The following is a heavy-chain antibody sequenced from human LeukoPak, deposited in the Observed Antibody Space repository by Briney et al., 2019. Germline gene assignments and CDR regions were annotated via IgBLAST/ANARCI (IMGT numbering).Heavy chain of an antibody. J-gene: IGHJ4*02. CDR2: ISSSSSYI. V-gene: IGHV3-21*01. Sequence: GGSLRLSCAASGFTFSSYSMNWVRQAPGKGLEWVSSISSSSSYIYYADSVKGRFTISRDNAKNSLYLQMNSLRAEGTAVYYCARDNWNYGGLYWGQGTLVSVSS. CDR1: GFTFSSYS. CDR3: ARDNWNYGGLY. D-gene: IGHD1-7*01.